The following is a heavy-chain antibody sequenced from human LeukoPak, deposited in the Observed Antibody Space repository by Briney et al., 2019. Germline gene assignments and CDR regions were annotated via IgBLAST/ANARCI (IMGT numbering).Heavy chain of an antibody. D-gene: IGHD6-6*01. CDR2: IYHSGST. CDR3: AREGIAARRGPFDY. V-gene: IGHV4-39*07. Sequence: SETLSLTCTVSGGSTSSSSYYWGWIRQPPGKGLEWIGYIYHSGSTYYNPSLKSRVTISVDRSKNQFSLKLSSVTAADTAVYYCAREGIAARRGPFDYWGQGTLVTVSS. CDR1: GGSTSSSSYY. J-gene: IGHJ4*02.